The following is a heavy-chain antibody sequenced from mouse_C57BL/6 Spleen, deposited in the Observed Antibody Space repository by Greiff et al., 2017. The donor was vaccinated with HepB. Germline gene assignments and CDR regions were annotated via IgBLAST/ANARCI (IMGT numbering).Heavy chain of an antibody. J-gene: IGHJ1*03. CDR1: GFTFSSYA. Sequence: EVKLVESGGGLVKPGGSLKLSCAASGFTFSSYAMSWVRQTPEKRLEWVATISDGGSYTYYPDNVKGRFTISRDNAKNNLYLQMSHLKSEDTAMYYCPRDLVITTVVGGFDVWGTGTTVTVSS. CDR3: PRDLVITTVVGGFDV. V-gene: IGHV5-4*01. D-gene: IGHD1-1*01. CDR2: ISDGGSYT.